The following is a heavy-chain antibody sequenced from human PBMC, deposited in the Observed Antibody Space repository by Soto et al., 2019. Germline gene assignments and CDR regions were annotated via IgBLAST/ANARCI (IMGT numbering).Heavy chain of an antibody. CDR1: GYTFTGYY. CDR3: GKGRSGSAGFDY. CDR2: ISPNSGGT. V-gene: IGHV1-2*02. J-gene: IGHJ4*02. D-gene: IGHD1-26*01. Sequence: KVSCKASGYTFTGYYIHWVRQVPGQGPEWMGEISPNSGGTKYAQRFQGRVTMTRDTSITTVYMELSNLSPDDTAVYYCGKGRSGSAGFDYWGQGTLVTVSS.